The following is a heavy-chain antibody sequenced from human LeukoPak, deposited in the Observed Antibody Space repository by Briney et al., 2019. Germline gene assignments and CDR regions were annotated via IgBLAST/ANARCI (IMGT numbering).Heavy chain of an antibody. D-gene: IGHD3-22*01. V-gene: IGHV3-9*03. CDR3: VKSIYYDSSGPFDY. CDR2: ISWNSGSI. J-gene: IGHJ4*02. CDR1: GFTFDDYA. Sequence: GGSLTLSCAASGFTFDDYAMHWVRQAPGKGLEWVSGISWNSGSIGYADSVKGRFTISRDNAKNSLYLQMNSLRPEDMALYYCVKSIYYDSSGPFDYWGQGTLVTVSS.